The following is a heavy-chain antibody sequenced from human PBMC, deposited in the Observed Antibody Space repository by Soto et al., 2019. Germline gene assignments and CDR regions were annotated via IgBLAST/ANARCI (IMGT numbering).Heavy chain of an antibody. V-gene: IGHV1-2*04. J-gene: IGHJ6*02. CDR3: ARDSPWGGVSIAANRKSNYYYFGMDV. Sequence: ASVKVSCKASGYTFTGYYMHWVRQAPGQGLEWMGWINPNSGGTNYAQKFQGWVTMTRDTSISTAYMELSRLRSDDTAVYYCARDSPWGGVSIAANRKSNYYYFGMDVWGQGTTVTVSS. CDR1: GYTFTGYY. D-gene: IGHD6-6*01. CDR2: INPNSGGT.